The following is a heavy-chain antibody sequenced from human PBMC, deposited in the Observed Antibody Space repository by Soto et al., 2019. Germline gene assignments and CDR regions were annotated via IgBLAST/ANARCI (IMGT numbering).Heavy chain of an antibody. CDR2: IYYSGST. D-gene: IGHD3-22*01. Sequence: PSETLSLTCTASGGSISSYYWSWIRQPPGKGLVWIGYIYYSGSTNYNPSLKSRVTISVDTSKNQFSLKLSSVTAADTSVYYCARADYYDSSGVLIDYWGQGTLVTVSS. CDR3: ARADYYDSSGVLIDY. J-gene: IGHJ4*02. CDR1: GGSISSYY. V-gene: IGHV4-59*01.